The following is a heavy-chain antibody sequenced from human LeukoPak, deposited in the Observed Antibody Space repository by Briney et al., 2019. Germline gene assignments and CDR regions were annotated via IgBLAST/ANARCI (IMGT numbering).Heavy chain of an antibody. D-gene: IGHD2-15*01. V-gene: IGHV3-66*01. Sequence: GGSLRLSCAASGFIVSSNYMSWVRQAPGKGLEWVSVIYSGGTTYYADSVKGRFTISRDNSKNTLYLQMNSLRAEGTAVYYCASTQRGDYFWGQGTLVTVSS. CDR3: ASTQRGDYF. J-gene: IGHJ4*02. CDR1: GFIVSSNY. CDR2: IYSGGTT.